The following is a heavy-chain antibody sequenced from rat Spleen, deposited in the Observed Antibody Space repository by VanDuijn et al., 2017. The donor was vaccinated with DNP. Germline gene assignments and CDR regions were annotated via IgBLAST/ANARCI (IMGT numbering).Heavy chain of an antibody. J-gene: IGHJ2*01. CDR3: ATGWVFDY. CDR2: IGTVGGST. V-gene: IGHV5-25*01. D-gene: IGHD1-11*01. Sequence: EVQLVESDGGLVQPGRSLKLSCAASGFTFSDYYMAWVRQAPTKGLEWVASIGTVGGSTYFRDSVKGRFTISRDNAKRILFLEMDSLRSEDTATYYCATGWVFDYWGQGVMVTVSS. CDR1: GFTFSDYY.